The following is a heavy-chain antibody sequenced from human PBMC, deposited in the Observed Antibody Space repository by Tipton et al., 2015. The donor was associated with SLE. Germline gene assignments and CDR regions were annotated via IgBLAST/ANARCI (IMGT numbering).Heavy chain of an antibody. CDR3: ARRGKKDCFNSYRSFDL. Sequence: TLSLTCEVSGYSISSAYYWGWFRQPPGKGLEWIGNVYHNGDTHYNPSLKSRVTMSVDSSRNHFSLRLTSVTVSDTAVYYCARRGKKDCFNSYRSFDLWGRGTLVTVSS. J-gene: IGHJ2*01. D-gene: IGHD2-21*01. V-gene: IGHV4-38-2*01. CDR2: VYHNGDT. CDR1: GYSISSAYY.